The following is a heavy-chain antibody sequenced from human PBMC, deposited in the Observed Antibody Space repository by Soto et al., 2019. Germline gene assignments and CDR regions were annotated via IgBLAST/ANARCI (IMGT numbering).Heavy chain of an antibody. CDR3: KSGVLYCDY. J-gene: IGHJ4*02. CDR2: IYYSGST. CDR1: GGSISSSIYY. V-gene: IGHV4-39*01. Sequence: SETLSLTCTVSGGSISSSIYYWGWVRHPPGNGLEWIGSIYYSGSTYYNSSLKSRVTISVDTSKNQFSLKLSSVTAADTAVYYCKSGVLYCDYWGQGTMVTVYS.